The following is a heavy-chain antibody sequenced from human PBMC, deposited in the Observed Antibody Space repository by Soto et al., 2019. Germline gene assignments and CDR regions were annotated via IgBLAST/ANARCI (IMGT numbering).Heavy chain of an antibody. D-gene: IGHD1-26*01. CDR3: SRWISGSYSDWFDP. V-gene: IGHV1-18*04. J-gene: IGHJ5*02. CDR1: GYKFTRYG. CDR2: ISADNGKT. Sequence: QVQLVQSGAEVKKTGASVKVSCKASGYKFTRYGICWVRQAPGQGLEWMGWISADNGKTKYAQKIQGRVTMTTDTSTSTAYMELRSLRSDDTAVYYCSRWISGSYSDWFDPWGQGSLVTVSS.